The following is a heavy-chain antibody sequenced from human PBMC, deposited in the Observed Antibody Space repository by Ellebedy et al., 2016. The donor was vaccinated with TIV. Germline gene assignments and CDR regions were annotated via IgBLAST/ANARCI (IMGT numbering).Heavy chain of an antibody. CDR1: GGTFSSYG. CDR2: IIPILDTA. D-gene: IGHD5-18*01. Sequence: AASVKVSCKASGGTFSSYGISGVRQAPGQGLEWIGGIIPILDTANYARKFQGRVTVTADKSTRTAYLELTSLRFEETAVYFCGRASQDAMDGWGQGTLVTVSS. CDR3: GRASQDAMDG. V-gene: IGHV1-69*10. J-gene: IGHJ4*02.